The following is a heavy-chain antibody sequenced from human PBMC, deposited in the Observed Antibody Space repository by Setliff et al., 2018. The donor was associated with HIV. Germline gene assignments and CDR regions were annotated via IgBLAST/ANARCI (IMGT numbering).Heavy chain of an antibody. J-gene: IGHJ5*02. Sequence: SETLSLTCTVSGGSISSGGYYWSWIRQHPGKGLEWIGYIYYSGSTYYDPSLKSRVTISVDTSKNQFFLRLSSVTAADTAVFYCARRGPGDQTWFDPWGQGILVTVSS. CDR3: ARRGPGDQTWFDP. V-gene: IGHV4-31*03. D-gene: IGHD7-27*01. CDR1: GGSISSGGYY. CDR2: IYYSGST.